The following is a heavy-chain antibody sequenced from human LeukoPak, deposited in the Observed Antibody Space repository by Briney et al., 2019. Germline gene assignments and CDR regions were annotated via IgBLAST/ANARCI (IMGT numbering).Heavy chain of an antibody. CDR1: GFTFSSYE. J-gene: IGHJ4*02. D-gene: IGHD1-1*01. CDR3: ATLNEENDY. CDR2: ISSSGSTI. V-gene: IGHV3-48*03. Sequence: PGGSLRLSCAASGFTFSSYEMNWVRQAPGKGLEWVSYISSSGSTIYYADSVKGRFTISRDNAKNSLYLQMNSLGVDDTAVYYCATLNEENDYWGQGTLVTVSS.